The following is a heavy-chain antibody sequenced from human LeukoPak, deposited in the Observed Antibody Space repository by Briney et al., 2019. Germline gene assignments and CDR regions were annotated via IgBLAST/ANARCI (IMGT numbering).Heavy chain of an antibody. Sequence: GGSLRLSCAASGFTFSSYSMSWVRQAPGKGLEWVSSISGSGGSTYYADSVNGRFTISRDNSKNTLYLQMNSLRAEDTAVYYCAKGAGVYCSSTSCYPYYYYMDVWGKGTTVTVSS. V-gene: IGHV3-23*01. CDR2: ISGSGGST. J-gene: IGHJ6*03. D-gene: IGHD2-2*01. CDR1: GFTFSSYS. CDR3: AKGAGVYCSSTSCYPYYYYMDV.